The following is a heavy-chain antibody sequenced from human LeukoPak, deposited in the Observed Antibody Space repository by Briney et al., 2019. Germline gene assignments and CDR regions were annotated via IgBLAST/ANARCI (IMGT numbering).Heavy chain of an antibody. J-gene: IGHJ3*02. Sequence: PGGSLRLSCAASGFTFSDHYMDWVRQAPGKGLEWVGRSKNKANSYITQYAAFVQGRFTISRDDSKNSLYLQINSLKTEDTAVYYCASPVGATTVRAFDIWGQGTMVTVSS. CDR3: ASPVGATTVRAFDI. CDR2: SKNKANSYIT. D-gene: IGHD1-26*01. V-gene: IGHV3-72*01. CDR1: GFTFSDHY.